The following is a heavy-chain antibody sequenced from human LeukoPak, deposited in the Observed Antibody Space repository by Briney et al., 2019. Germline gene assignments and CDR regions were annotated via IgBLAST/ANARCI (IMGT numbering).Heavy chain of an antibody. D-gene: IGHD3-22*01. V-gene: IGHV1-46*01. Sequence: GASVKVSCKASGYTFTSYTIHWVRQAPGQGLEWMGVINPGGGSTGYAQKFQGRVTMTRDTSTSTVYMELSSLRSEDTAVYYCSRDYYDSNGYYFGYWGQGTLVTVSS. CDR2: INPGGGST. CDR1: GYTFTSYT. CDR3: SRDYYDSNGYYFGY. J-gene: IGHJ4*02.